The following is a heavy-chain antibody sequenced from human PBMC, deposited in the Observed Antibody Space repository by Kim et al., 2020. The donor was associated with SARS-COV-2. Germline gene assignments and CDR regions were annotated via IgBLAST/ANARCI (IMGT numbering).Heavy chain of an antibody. CDR3: ARVEVYYYYYGMDV. Sequence: AQKLQGRVTMTTDTATSTAYMELRSLRSDDTAVYYCARVEVYYYYYGMDVWGQGTTVTVSS. V-gene: IGHV1-18*01. J-gene: IGHJ6*02.